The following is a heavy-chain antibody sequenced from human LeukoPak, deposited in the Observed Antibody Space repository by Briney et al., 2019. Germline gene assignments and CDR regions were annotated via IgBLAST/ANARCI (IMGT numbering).Heavy chain of an antibody. CDR1: GGSISSGGYC. V-gene: IGHV4-31*03. D-gene: IGHD6-19*01. Sequence: SETLSLTCTVSGGSISSGGYCWSWIRQHPGKGLEWIGYIYYSGSTYYNPSLKSRVTISVDTSKNQFSLKLSSVTAADTAVYYCAREPAVDAFDIWGQGTMVTVSS. CDR3: AREPAVDAFDI. CDR2: IYYSGST. J-gene: IGHJ3*02.